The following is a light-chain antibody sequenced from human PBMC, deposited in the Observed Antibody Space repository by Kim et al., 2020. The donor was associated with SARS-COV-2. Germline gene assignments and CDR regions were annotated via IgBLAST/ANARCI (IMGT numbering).Light chain of an antibody. J-gene: IGLJ3*02. CDR3: QVWDTSSDHRV. CDR2: YDS. V-gene: IGLV3-21*04. CDR1: NIGIKP. Sequence: SYELTQPPSVSVAPGKTARITCGGNNIGIKPVHWYQHNPGQAPVLVIYYDSDRPSGIPERFSGSNSGNTATLTITRVEAGDEADYYCQVWDTSSDHRVFGGGTKVTVL.